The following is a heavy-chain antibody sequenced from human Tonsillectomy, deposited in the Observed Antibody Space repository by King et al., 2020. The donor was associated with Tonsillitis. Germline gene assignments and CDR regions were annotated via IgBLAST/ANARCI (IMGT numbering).Heavy chain of an antibody. CDR2: TYYRSKWYN. D-gene: IGHD3-22*01. V-gene: IGHV6-1*01. Sequence: QVQLQQSGPGLMKPSQTLSLTCAISGDSVSSNSAAWNWIRQSPSRGLEWLGRTYYRSKWYNDYAESVKTRITINPDTSKNQFSLLLDSVTPEDTAVYYCARDLTMTPHYDSSGKLFDYWGQGTLVTVSS. CDR3: ARDLTMTPHYDSSGKLFDY. CDR1: GDSVSSNSAA. J-gene: IGHJ4*02.